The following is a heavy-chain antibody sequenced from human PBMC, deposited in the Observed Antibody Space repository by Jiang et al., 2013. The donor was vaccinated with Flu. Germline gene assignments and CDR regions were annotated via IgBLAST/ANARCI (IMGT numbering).Heavy chain of an antibody. V-gene: IGHV4-59*01. CDR3: ARGYFNILTGYYVDY. CDR1: GGSISSYY. D-gene: IGHD3-9*01. J-gene: IGHJ4*02. Sequence: GLVKPSETLSLTCTVSGGSISSYYWSWIRQPPGKGLEWIGYIYYSGNTNYNPSLKSRVTISLDTSKNQFSLKLSSVTAADTAVYYCARGYFNILTGYYVDYWGQGTLVTVSS. CDR2: IYYSGNT.